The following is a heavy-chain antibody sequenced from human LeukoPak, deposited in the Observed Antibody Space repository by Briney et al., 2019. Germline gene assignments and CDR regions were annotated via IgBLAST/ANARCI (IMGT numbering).Heavy chain of an antibody. J-gene: IGHJ6*02. D-gene: IGHD2-2*02. Sequence: SETLSLTCAVSVGSINSGNWWSWVRQSPGQGLEWFGEIYHNGTPNYNPSLKSRVTISADTFKNHFSLKMTSVTAADTAVYYCATAPILRGEGGEHYKYGMDVWGQGTTVIVSS. V-gene: IGHV4-4*02. CDR2: IYHNGTP. CDR1: VGSINSGNW. CDR3: ATAPILRGEGGEHYKYGMDV.